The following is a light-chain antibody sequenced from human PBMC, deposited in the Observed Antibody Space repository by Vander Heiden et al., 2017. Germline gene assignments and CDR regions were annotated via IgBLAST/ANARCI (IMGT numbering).Light chain of an antibody. CDR1: QSVSSY. J-gene: IGKJ1*01. CDR3: QQSYSTPLT. Sequence: DIQLHKPPSSLSASAGDRVTITCRASQSVSSYLNWYQQKPGKAPKLLIYAASSLQSGVPARFSGSGSGTDFTLTISSLQPEDFATYYCQQSYSTPLTFGRGTKVXIK. V-gene: IGKV1-39*01. CDR2: AAS.